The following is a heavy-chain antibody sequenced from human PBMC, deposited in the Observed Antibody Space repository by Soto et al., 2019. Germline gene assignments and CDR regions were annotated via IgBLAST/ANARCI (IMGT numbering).Heavy chain of an antibody. CDR1: GGSISSSSYY. CDR3: ARLRWFGELSGSYYYYYGMDV. J-gene: IGHJ6*02. CDR2: IYYSGST. D-gene: IGHD3-10*01. V-gene: IGHV4-39*01. Sequence: SENLALSCTVPGGSISSSSYYWGWIRQPPGKGLEWIGSIYYSGSTYYNPSLKSRVTISVDTSKNQFSLKLSSVTAADTAVYYCARLRWFGELSGSYYYYYGMDVWGQGTTVS.